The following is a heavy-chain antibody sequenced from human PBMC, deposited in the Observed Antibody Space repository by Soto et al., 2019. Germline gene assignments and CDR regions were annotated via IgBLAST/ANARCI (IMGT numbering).Heavy chain of an antibody. D-gene: IGHD6-19*01. Sequence: QVQLVQSVAEVKKPGSSVKVSCKASGGTFSSYAISWVRQAPGQGLEWMGGIIPIFGTANYAQKFQGRVTITADESTSTAYMELSSLRSEDTAVYYCARAQGGIAVTNYYYYGMDVWGQGTTVTVSS. CDR2: IIPIFGTA. CDR1: GGTFSSYA. CDR3: ARAQGGIAVTNYYYYGMDV. V-gene: IGHV1-69*12. J-gene: IGHJ6*02.